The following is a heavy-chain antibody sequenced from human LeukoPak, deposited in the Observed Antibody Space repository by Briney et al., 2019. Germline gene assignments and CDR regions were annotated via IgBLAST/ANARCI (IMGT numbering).Heavy chain of an antibody. Sequence: ASVKVSCKASGYTFTSYGISWVRQAPGQGLEWMGIINPSGGSTSYAQKFQGRVTMTRDMSTSTVYMELSSLRSEDTAVYYCARDLKDCSGGSCYPYNWFDPWGQGTLVTVSS. V-gene: IGHV1-46*01. CDR1: GYTFTSYG. J-gene: IGHJ5*02. D-gene: IGHD2-15*01. CDR3: ARDLKDCSGGSCYPYNWFDP. CDR2: INPSGGST.